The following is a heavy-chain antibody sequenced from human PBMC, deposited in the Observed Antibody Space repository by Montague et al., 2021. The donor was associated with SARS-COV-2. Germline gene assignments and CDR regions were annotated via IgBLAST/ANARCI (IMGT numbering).Heavy chain of an antibody. D-gene: IGHD6-13*01. CDR2: IYNSGST. J-gene: IGHJ3*02. Sequence: SETLSLTCTVSGGSISKYSWTWIRKPPGKGLEWIGYIYNSGSTNNKPYPTSRVTISVETSKNQFSLKLNSVAAAATAVYYCARVGRGSSWYEVAFDIWGQGTMVTVSS. CDR3: ARVGRGSSWYEVAFDI. V-gene: IGHV4-59*01. CDR1: GGSISKYS.